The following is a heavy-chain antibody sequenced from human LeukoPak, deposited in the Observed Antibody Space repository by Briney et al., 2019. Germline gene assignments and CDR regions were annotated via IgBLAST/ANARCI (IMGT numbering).Heavy chain of an antibody. Sequence: ASVKVSCKASGYTFTSYGISWVRQAPGQGLEWMGWISAYNGNTNYAQKLQGRVTMTTDTSTSTAYMEPRSLRSDDTAVYYCATVGIAAAGTGYYYYMDVWGKGTTVTVSS. CDR1: GYTFTSYG. V-gene: IGHV1-18*01. CDR3: ATVGIAAAGTGYYYYMDV. CDR2: ISAYNGNT. J-gene: IGHJ6*03. D-gene: IGHD6-13*01.